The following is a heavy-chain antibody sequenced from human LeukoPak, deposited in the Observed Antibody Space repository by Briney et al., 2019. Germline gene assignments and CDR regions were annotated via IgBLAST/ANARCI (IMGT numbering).Heavy chain of an antibody. Sequence: QAGGSLRLSCAASGFTFSSYWMSWVRQAPGKGLEWVANIKDDGSEKYYVDSVKGRFTIPRDDAKNSLYLQMNSLRAEDTAVYYCARARDSSWDYWGQGTLVTVSS. D-gene: IGHD6-13*01. J-gene: IGHJ4*02. CDR3: ARARDSSWDY. V-gene: IGHV3-7*03. CDR1: GFTFSSYW. CDR2: IKDDGSEK.